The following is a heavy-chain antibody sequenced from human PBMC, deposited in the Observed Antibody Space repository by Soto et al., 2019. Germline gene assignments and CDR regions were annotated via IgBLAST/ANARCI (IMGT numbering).Heavy chain of an antibody. D-gene: IGHD1-26*01. CDR2: MNPNSANT. V-gene: IGHV1-8*01. CDR1: GYTFINYD. J-gene: IGHJ5*02. CDR3: ARGRSGSP. Sequence: QVQLVQSGAEVKKPGASVKVSCKASGYTFINYDINWVRQATGQGLEWMGWMNPNSANTGYAQEFQGRVTMTRDTAISTGYMELSSLTSEDTAVYYCARGRSGSPWGQGTLVTVSS.